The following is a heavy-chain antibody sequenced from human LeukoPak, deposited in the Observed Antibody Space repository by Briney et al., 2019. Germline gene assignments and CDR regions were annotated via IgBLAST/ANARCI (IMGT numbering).Heavy chain of an antibody. D-gene: IGHD3-10*01. CDR1: GGTFSSYA. V-gene: IGHV1-69*01. CDR2: IIPIFGTA. CDR3: ASPGSGSYILRY. J-gene: IGHJ4*02. Sequence: SVKVSCKASGGTFSSYAISWVRRAPGQGLEWMGGIIPIFGTANYAQKFQGRVTITADESTSTAYMELSSLRSEDTAVYYCASPGSGSYILRYWGQGTLVTVSS.